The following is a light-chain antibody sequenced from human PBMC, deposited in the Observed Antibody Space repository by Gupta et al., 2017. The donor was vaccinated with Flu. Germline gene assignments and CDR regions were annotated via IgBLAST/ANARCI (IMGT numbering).Light chain of an antibody. Sequence: EIVMTQSPATLSVSSGERATLSCRASQSVDTKLAWYQQRPGQAPRLLIYGASTRATGIPARFSGSGSGSEFTLTISSLQSEDFAVYYCQQYVNWPLTFGGGTKVEIK. CDR1: QSVDTK. CDR2: GAS. V-gene: IGKV3D-15*01. CDR3: QQYVNWPLT. J-gene: IGKJ4*01.